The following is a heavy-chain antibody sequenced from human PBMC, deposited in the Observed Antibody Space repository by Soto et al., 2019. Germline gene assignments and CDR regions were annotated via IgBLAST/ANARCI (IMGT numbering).Heavy chain of an antibody. V-gene: IGHV4-39*01. CDR1: GGSISSSSYY. D-gene: IGHD6-6*01. Sequence: TETLSLTCTVSGGSISSSSYYWGWIRQPPGKGLEWIGSIYYRGSTYYNPSLKSRVTISVDTSKNQFSLKLSSVTAADTAVYYCARPRGSIAARRNWFDPWGQGTLVTVSS. CDR2: IYYRGST. J-gene: IGHJ5*02. CDR3: ARPRGSIAARRNWFDP.